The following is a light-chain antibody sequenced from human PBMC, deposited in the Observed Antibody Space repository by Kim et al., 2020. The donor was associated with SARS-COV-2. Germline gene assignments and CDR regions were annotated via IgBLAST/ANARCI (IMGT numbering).Light chain of an antibody. Sequence: ASTGDSVTITCRASQDISSYLAWYQQRPGRAPKLLIYAASTLQSGVPSRFSGSGSGTDFTLTISCLQSEDFAAYYCQQYYSNPRTFGGGTKVDIK. J-gene: IGKJ4*01. CDR1: QDISSY. CDR3: QQYYSNPRT. V-gene: IGKV1-8*01. CDR2: AAS.